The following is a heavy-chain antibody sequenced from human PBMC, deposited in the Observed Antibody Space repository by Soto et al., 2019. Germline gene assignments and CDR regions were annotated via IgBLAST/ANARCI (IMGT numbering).Heavy chain of an antibody. V-gene: IGHV1-24*01. CDR2: FDPEDGET. CDR3: ATVDYGGNPTPHYFDY. CDR1: GYTLTELS. J-gene: IGHJ4*02. Sequence: ASVKVSCKVSGYTLTELSMHWVRQAPGKGLEWMGGFDPEDGETIYAQKFQGRVTMTEDTSTDTAYMELSSLRSEDTAVYYCATVDYGGNPTPHYFDYWGQGTPVTVSS. D-gene: IGHD4-17*01.